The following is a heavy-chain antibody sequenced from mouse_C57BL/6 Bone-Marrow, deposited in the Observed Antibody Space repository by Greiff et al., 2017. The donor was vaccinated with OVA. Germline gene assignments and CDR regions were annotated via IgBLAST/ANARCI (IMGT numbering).Heavy chain of an antibody. CDR2: ILPGSGST. Sequence: QVQLQQSGAELMKPGASVKLSCKATGYTFTGYWIEWVKQRPGHGLEWIGEILPGSGSTNYNEKFKGKATLTVDKSSSTAYMELRSLTSEDSAVYYCARRGYYRTWFAYWGQGTLVTVSA. D-gene: IGHD2-3*01. V-gene: IGHV1-9*01. CDR1: GYTFTGYW. CDR3: ARRGYYRTWFAY. J-gene: IGHJ3*01.